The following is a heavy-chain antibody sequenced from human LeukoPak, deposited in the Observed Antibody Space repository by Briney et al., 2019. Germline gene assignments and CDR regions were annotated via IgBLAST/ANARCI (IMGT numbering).Heavy chain of an antibody. Sequence: GESLKISCKASGYNFTSYWIGWGRQMPGKGLGWMGIIYPGDSDTSYSLSFKGEVTISADKPISTAYLQWSSQKASDTATYYCARGPSGYSSGWLLDYWGQGTLVTVSS. J-gene: IGHJ4*02. CDR1: GYNFTSYW. V-gene: IGHV5-51*04. CDR2: IYPGDSDT. D-gene: IGHD6-19*01. CDR3: ARGPSGYSSGWLLDY.